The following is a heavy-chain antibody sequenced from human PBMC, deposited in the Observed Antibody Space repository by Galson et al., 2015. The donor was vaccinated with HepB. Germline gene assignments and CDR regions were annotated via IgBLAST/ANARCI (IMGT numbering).Heavy chain of an antibody. CDR1: GYTFTSFY. D-gene: IGHD3-10*01. CDR3: ARRPYGSGSYDY. V-gene: IGHV1-46*03. J-gene: IGHJ4*02. CDR2: INPSGGST. Sequence: SVKVSCKASGYTFTSFYIHWVRQAPGQGLEWMGIINPSGGSTSHAQKFQGRVTMTRDTSTSTVYMELRSLRSEDTAVYYCARRPYGSGSYDYWGQGTLVTVSS.